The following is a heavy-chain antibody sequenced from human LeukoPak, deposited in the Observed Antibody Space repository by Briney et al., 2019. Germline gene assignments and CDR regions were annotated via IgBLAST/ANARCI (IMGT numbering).Heavy chain of an antibody. CDR1: GYIISSVYY. V-gene: IGHV4-38-2*01. CDR2: IYHSGST. D-gene: IGHD3-3*01. J-gene: IGHJ4*02. CDR3: ARHNRPATDDFWSGYYFRILSPFDY. Sequence: SETLSLTCAVSGYIISSVYYWGWIRQPPGKGLEWIGSIYHSGSTYYNLSLKGRVTISVDTPKNKLSLKLRSVTAADTAVYYCARHNRPATDDFWSGYYFRILSPFDYWGQETLVTVSS.